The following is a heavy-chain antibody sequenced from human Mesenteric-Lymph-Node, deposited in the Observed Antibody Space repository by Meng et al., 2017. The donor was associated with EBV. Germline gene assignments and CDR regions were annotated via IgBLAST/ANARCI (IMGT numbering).Heavy chain of an antibody. Sequence: QVQLQESGPGLGKPSGTLSLTCAAPGGSIYESHWWSWVRQPPGKGLEWIGETYHSGSSNYSPSLKSRVSMSVDNSKNQFSLTLHSVTAADTAVYYCARGLGGSGKYHFDFWGPGILVTVSS. J-gene: IGHJ4*02. CDR3: ARGLGGSGKYHFDF. V-gene: IGHV4-4*02. D-gene: IGHD3-10*01. CDR1: GGSIYESHW. CDR2: TYHSGSS.